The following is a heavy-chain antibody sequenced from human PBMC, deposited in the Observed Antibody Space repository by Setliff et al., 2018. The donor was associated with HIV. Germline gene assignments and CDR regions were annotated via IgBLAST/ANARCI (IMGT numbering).Heavy chain of an antibody. CDR2: VFYNGDT. Sequence: PSETLSLTCTVSGGSIRSYYWSWIRQSPGKGLEWIGYVFYNGDTAYNPSLKSRLTISVDTSKNQFSLNLSSVTAADTAVYYCARHVLDYNFWSGYSTQNCFDYWGQGTLVTVSS. D-gene: IGHD3-3*01. CDR1: GGSIRSYY. V-gene: IGHV4-59*08. CDR3: ARHVLDYNFWSGYSTQNCFDY. J-gene: IGHJ4*02.